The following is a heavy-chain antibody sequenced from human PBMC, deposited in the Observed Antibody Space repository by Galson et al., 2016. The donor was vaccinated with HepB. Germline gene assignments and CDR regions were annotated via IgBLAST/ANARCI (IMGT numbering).Heavy chain of an antibody. Sequence: SLRLSCAASGFVFSNFGLSWVRKAPGKELEWVASLSTRRTTYYSDSVQGRFTISRDNSNNTLYLQMNGLRAEDTAVCYCAKERLVRRIFDHWGQGTLLTVSS. V-gene: IGHV3-23*01. J-gene: IGHJ4*02. CDR3: AKERLVRRIFDH. CDR1: GFVFSNFG. D-gene: IGHD1-1*01. CDR2: LSTRRTT.